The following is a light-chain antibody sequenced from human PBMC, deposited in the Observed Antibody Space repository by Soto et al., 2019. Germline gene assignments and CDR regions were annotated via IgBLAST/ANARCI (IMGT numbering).Light chain of an antibody. CDR1: QSVSSR. J-gene: IGKJ1*01. CDR3: QQRSNWPPWA. CDR2: DAS. V-gene: IGKV3-11*01. Sequence: EILLAQSPATLSLSPGERATLSCRASQSVSSRLAWYQQKPGQAPRLLIYDASNRATGIPARFSGSGSGTDFTLTISSLEPEDFAVYYCQQRSNWPPWAFGQGTKVDIK.